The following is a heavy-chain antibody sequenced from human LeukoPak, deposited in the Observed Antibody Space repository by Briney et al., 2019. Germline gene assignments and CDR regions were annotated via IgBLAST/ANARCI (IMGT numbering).Heavy chain of an antibody. CDR3: ARRPTITAKFDY. Sequence: PGGSLRLSCAASGFTFSSYSMNWVRQAPGKGLEWVSSISSSSSYIYYADSVKGRFTISRDNAKNSLYLQMNSLRVEDTAIYYCARRPTITAKFDYWGQGTLVTVSS. V-gene: IGHV3-21*04. D-gene: IGHD5-24*01. CDR1: GFTFSSYS. J-gene: IGHJ4*02. CDR2: ISSSSSYI.